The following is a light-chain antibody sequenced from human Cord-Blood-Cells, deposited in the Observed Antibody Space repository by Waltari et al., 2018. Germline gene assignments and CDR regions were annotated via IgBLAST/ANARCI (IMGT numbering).Light chain of an antibody. CDR3: QQSYSTPLT. J-gene: IGKJ4*01. CDR1: QSISSY. Sequence: DLQVTQSPSSLSASVGDRVTITSRASQSISSYLHWYKQKPGKAPKLLIYAASSLQSGVPSRFSGSGSGTDFTLTISSLQPEDFATYYCQQSYSTPLTFGGGTKVEIK. CDR2: AAS. V-gene: IGKV1-39*01.